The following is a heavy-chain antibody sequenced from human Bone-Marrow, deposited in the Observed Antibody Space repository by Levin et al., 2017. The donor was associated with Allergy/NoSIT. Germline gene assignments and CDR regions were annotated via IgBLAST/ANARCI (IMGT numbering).Heavy chain of an antibody. V-gene: IGHV4-39*01. CDR2: IYYSGST. CDR1: GGSISSSSYY. CDR3: ARRGYDFWSGRGPAHYYGMDV. D-gene: IGHD3-3*01. J-gene: IGHJ6*02. Sequence: SETLSLTCTVSGGSISSSSYYWGWIRQPPGKGLEWIGSIYYSGSTYYNPSLKSRVTISVDTSKNQFSLKLSSVTAADTAVYYCARRGYDFWSGRGPAHYYGMDVWGQGTTVTVSS.